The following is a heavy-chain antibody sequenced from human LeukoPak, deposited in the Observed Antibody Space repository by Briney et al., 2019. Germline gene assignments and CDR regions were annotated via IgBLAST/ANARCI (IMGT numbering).Heavy chain of an antibody. CDR2: INHSGST. CDR1: GGSFSGYY. Sequence: SETLSLTCAVYGGSFSGYYWTWIRQPPGRGLEWIGEINHSGSTNYNPSLKSRVTISVDTSKSQLSLKLNSVTAADTAMYYCARGRDPYWGQGTLVTVSS. J-gene: IGHJ4*02. V-gene: IGHV4-34*01. D-gene: IGHD5-24*01. CDR3: ARGRDPY.